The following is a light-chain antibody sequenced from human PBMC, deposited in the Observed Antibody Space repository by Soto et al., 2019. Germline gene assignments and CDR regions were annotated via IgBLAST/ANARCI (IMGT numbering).Light chain of an antibody. CDR3: QQYNSYSRWT. Sequence: DIQMTQSPSTLSASVGDRVTITCRASQSISSWLAWYQQKPGKAPKLLIYKASSLESGVPSRFSGSGSGTEFTLTISSLQPGDFATYYCQQYNSYSRWTFGQGTKVEIK. V-gene: IGKV1-5*03. J-gene: IGKJ1*01. CDR1: QSISSW. CDR2: KAS.